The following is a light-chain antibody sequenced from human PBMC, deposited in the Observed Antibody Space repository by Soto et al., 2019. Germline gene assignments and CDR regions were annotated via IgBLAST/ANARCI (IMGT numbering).Light chain of an antibody. CDR1: SSNIA. V-gene: IGLV1-47*01. CDR2: RNN. J-gene: IGLJ1*01. Sequence: QSVLTQPPSASGTPGQRVTISCSGSSSNIAWYQHLPGTSPKLLIYRNNQRPSGVPDRFSGSKSDTSASLAISGLRAEDEADYYCAAWDDSLSGPYVFGTGTKLTVL. CDR3: AAWDDSLSGPYV.